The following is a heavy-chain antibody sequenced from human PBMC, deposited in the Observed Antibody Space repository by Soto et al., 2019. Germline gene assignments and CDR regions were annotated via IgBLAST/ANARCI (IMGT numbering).Heavy chain of an antibody. Sequence: GGSLRLSCVASGFTFSNYGIHWVRQAPGKGLEWVAVISYDGSNKYYADSVKGRFTISRDNSKNTLYLQMNSLRAEDTAVYYCAKDGPYDTTLGAFDIWGQGTMVTVSS. J-gene: IGHJ3*02. CDR2: ISYDGSNK. V-gene: IGHV3-30*18. D-gene: IGHD3-22*01. CDR1: GFTFSNYG. CDR3: AKDGPYDTTLGAFDI.